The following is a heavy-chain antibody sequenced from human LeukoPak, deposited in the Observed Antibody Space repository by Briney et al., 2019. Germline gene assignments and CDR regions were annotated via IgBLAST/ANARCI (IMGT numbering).Heavy chain of an antibody. CDR2: IYYSGST. Sequence: SETLSLTCTVSGGSISSYYWSWIRQPPGKGLEWIGYIYYSGSTNYNPSLKSRVTISVDTSKNQFSLKLSSVTAADTAVYYCARDSWGHVAFDIWGQGTMVTVSS. V-gene: IGHV4-59*01. CDR3: ARDSWGHVAFDI. J-gene: IGHJ3*02. CDR1: GGSISSYY. D-gene: IGHD3-16*01.